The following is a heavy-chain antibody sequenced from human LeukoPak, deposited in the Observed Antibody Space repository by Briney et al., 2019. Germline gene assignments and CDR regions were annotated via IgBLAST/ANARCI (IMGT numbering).Heavy chain of an antibody. CDR1: GGSFNGYY. D-gene: IGHD2-21*02. J-gene: IGHJ6*02. CDR2: IYYSGST. Sequence: SETLSLTCAVYGGSFNGYYWSWIRQPPGKGLEWIGYIYYSGSTNYNPSLKSRVTISVDTSKNQFSLKLSSVTAADTAMYYCARVRSTYCGGDCAWGMDVWGQGTTVTVSS. CDR3: ARVRSTYCGGDCAWGMDV. V-gene: IGHV4-59*01.